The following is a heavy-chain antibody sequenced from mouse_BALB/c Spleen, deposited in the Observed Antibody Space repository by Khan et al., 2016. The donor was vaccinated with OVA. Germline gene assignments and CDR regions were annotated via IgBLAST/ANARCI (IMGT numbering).Heavy chain of an antibody. Sequence: EVQLVESGGGLVKPGGSLQLSCAASGFTFSNYAMSWVRQSPEKRLEWVASLSSGDSTYYPASVKGRFTISRDNARNILYLQMSSLRSEDTAMYYCARDYWFAYGGQGTLVTVSA. CDR3: ARDYWFAY. CDR2: LSSGDST. V-gene: IGHV5-6-5*01. J-gene: IGHJ3*01. CDR1: GFTFSNYA.